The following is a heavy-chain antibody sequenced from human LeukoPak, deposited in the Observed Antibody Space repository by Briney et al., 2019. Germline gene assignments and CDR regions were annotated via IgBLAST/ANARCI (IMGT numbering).Heavy chain of an antibody. D-gene: IGHD6-19*01. CDR3: AREGIAVAPSYFDY. J-gene: IGHJ4*02. CDR1: GYTFTGYY. V-gene: IGHV1-2*02. CDR2: INPNSGGT. Sequence: GASVKVSCKASGYTFTGYYMHWVRQAPGQGLEWMGWINPNSGGTNYAQKFQGRVTVTRDTSISTAYMELSRLRSDDTAVYYCAREGIAVAPSYFDYWGQGTLVTVSS.